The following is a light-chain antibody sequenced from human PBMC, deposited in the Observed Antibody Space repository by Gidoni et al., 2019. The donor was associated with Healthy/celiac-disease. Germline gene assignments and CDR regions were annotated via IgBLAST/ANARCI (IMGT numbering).Light chain of an antibody. CDR2: AAS. J-gene: IGKJ4*01. V-gene: IGKV1-9*01. CDR1: QGISSY. CDR3: QRLNSYPLT. Sequence: DSQLTQYPSFLSASVGDRVTSTCRASQGISSYLAWYQQNPGKAPKLLIYAASTLQSGVPSRFRGSGSGTEFTLTISSLQPQDFATYYCQRLNSYPLTFGGGTKVEIK.